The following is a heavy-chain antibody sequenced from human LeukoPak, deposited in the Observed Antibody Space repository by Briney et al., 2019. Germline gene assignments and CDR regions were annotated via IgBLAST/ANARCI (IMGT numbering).Heavy chain of an antibody. Sequence: SVKVSCKASGGTFSSYAISWVRQAPGQGLEWMGGIIPIFGTANYAQKFQGRVTITADESTSTAYMELSSLRSEDTAVYYCARVLIAAAAPRFDYWAREPWSPSPQ. J-gene: IGHJ4*02. CDR3: ARVLIAAAAPRFDY. CDR2: IIPIFGTA. D-gene: IGHD6-13*01. CDR1: GGTFSSYA. V-gene: IGHV1-69*01.